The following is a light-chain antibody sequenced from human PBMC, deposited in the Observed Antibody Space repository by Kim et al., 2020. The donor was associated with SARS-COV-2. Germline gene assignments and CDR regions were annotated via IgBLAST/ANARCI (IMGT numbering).Light chain of an antibody. J-gene: IGKJ4*01. Sequence: DIQMTQSPSSLSASVGDRVTITCRARQGISSYLAWYQQQPGKVPKLLIYAASTVQSGVPSRFSGSGYGTDFPLTISSLQPEDVATYYCQSYDSAPRTFGGGTKVEIK. CDR3: QSYDSAPRT. CDR2: AAS. V-gene: IGKV1-27*01. CDR1: QGISSY.